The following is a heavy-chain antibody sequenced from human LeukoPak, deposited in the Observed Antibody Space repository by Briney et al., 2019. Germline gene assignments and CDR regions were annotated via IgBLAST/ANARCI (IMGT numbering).Heavy chain of an antibody. V-gene: IGHV1-18*01. CDR3: AREAGNCSSTSCYVYYYYMDV. D-gene: IGHD2-2*01. CDR1: GYTFTSYG. CDR2: ISAYNGNT. J-gene: IGHJ6*03. Sequence: ASVKVSCKASGYTFTSYGISWARQAPGQGLEWMGWISAYNGNTNYAQKLQGRVTMTTDASTSTAYKELRSLRSDDTAVYYCAREAGNCSSTSCYVYYYYMDVWGKGTTVTVSS.